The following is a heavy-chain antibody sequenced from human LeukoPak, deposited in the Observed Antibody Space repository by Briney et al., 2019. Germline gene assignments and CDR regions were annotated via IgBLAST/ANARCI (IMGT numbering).Heavy chain of an antibody. CDR3: ARDLVGDGALALDY. J-gene: IGHJ4*02. CDR1: GFTFSSYA. V-gene: IGHV3-30*04. D-gene: IGHD4-17*01. Sequence: GRSLRLSCAASGFTFSSYAMHWVRQAPGKGLEWVAVISYDGSNKYYADSVKGRFTISRDNSKNTLYLQMNSLSAEDTAVYYCARDLVGDGALALDYWGQGTLVTVSS. CDR2: ISYDGSNK.